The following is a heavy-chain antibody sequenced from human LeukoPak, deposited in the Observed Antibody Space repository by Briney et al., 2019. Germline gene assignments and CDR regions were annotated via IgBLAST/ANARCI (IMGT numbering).Heavy chain of an antibody. CDR3: ARDRITLKVVVILDY. J-gene: IGHJ4*02. D-gene: IGHD3-22*01. V-gene: IGHV3-48*03. Sequence: GGSLRLSCAASGFTFSSYEMNWVRQAPGKGLEWVSYISSSGSTIYYADSVKGRFTISRDNAKNSLYLQMNSLRAEDTAAYYCARDRITLKVVVILDYWGQGTLVTVSS. CDR1: GFTFSSYE. CDR2: ISSSGSTI.